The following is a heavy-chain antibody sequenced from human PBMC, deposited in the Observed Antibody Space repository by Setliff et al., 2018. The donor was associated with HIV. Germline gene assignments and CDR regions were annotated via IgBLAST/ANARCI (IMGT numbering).Heavy chain of an antibody. CDR3: ARDGPAAGTDDFDY. CDR2: ISTTSSFI. J-gene: IGHJ4*02. Sequence: GGSLRLSCAASGFTFSSYNMNWVRQAPGKGLEWVSFISTTSSFIHYADSVKGRFSISRDNAKNSLYLQMNSLRAEDTAVYYCARDGPAAGTDDFDYWGQGTQVTVSS. CDR1: GFTFSSYN. V-gene: IGHV3-21*04. D-gene: IGHD6-13*01.